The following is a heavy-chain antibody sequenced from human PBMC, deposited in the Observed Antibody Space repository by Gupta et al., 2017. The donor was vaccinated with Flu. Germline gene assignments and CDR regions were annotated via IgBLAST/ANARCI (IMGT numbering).Heavy chain of an antibody. CDR3: ARAELPMANYYSGMDV. V-gene: IGHV1-18*01. D-gene: IGHD1-14*01. J-gene: IGHJ6*02. Sequence: QVQLVQSGAEVEKPGASLKVSCKASGYTFTSYGISWVRQAPGQGLEWMGWINVNNGKTNYAQKFQGRVTMTTDTSTSTAYMELRSLRSDDTAVYYCARAELPMANYYSGMDVWGQGTTVTVSS. CDR2: INVNNGKT. CDR1: GYTFTSYG.